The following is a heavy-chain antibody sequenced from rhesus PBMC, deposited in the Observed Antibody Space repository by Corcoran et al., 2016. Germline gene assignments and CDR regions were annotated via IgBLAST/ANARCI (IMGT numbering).Heavy chain of an antibody. Sequence: QVQLQESGPGVVKPSETLSLTCAVSGGSISDSYRWSWIRQPPGKGLEWIGYIYGSSTSTNYNPSLKSRVTSSKYTSKNQFSLKLSSVTAADTAVYYCAIGYSGSSFDYWGQGVLVTVSS. CDR3: AIGYSGSSFDY. D-gene: IGHD6-25*01. CDR2: IYGSSTST. J-gene: IGHJ4*01. CDR1: GGSISDSYR. V-gene: IGHV4S10*01.